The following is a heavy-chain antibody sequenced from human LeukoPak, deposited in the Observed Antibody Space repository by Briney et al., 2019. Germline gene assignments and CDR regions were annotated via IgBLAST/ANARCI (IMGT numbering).Heavy chain of an antibody. J-gene: IGHJ4*02. Sequence: ASVKVSCKASGYTFTGYYMHWVRQAPGQGLEWMGWINPNSGNTGYAQKFQGRVTMTRNTSISTAYMELSSLRSEDTAVYYCARAYYYDSSGYLSYWGQGTLVTVSS. CDR1: GYTFTGYY. CDR2: INPNSGNT. V-gene: IGHV1-8*02. CDR3: ARAYYYDSSGYLSY. D-gene: IGHD3-22*01.